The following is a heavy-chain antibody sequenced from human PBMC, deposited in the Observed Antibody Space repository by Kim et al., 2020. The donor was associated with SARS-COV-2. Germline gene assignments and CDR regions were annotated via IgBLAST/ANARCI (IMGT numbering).Heavy chain of an antibody. J-gene: IGHJ6*03. V-gene: IGHV3-33*01. CDR2: IWYDGSNK. CDR3: ARGRGSYYYYMDV. CDR1: GFTFSSYG. Sequence: GGSRRLSCAASGFTFSSYGIHWVRQAPGKGLEGVAVIWYDGSNKYYADSVKGRFTISRDNSKNTLYLQMNSLRAEATAVYYCARGRGSYYYYMDVWGKGT. D-gene: IGHD3-10*01.